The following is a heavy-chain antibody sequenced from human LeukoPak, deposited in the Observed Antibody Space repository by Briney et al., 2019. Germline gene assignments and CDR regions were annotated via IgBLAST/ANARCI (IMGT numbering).Heavy chain of an antibody. CDR1: GFTFSSYG. D-gene: IGHD3-10*01. V-gene: IGHV3-30*02. J-gene: IGHJ6*03. CDR3: AKDSGFYYYYYYMDV. Sequence: GGSLRLSCAASGFTFSSYGMHWVRQAPGKGLEWVAFIRYDGSNKYYADSVKGRFTISRDNSKNTLYLQMNSLRAEDTAVYYCAKDSGFYYYYYYMDVWGKGTTVTISS. CDR2: IRYDGSNK.